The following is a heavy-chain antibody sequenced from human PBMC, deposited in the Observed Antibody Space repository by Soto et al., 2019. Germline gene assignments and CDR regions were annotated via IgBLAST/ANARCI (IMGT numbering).Heavy chain of an antibody. CDR1: GGSISTNDW. CDR2: IHHTGSTT. CDR3: ATRDCTNNVCHFP. V-gene: IGHV4-4*02. J-gene: IGHJ5*02. D-gene: IGHD2-8*01. Sequence: QVQLQESGPGLVKPSETLSLTCAVSGGSISTNDWWTWVRQPPGKGLEWIGDIHHTGSTTNYSPSLQSQVTVSIDKSENQCTLRLTSVTAADTAVYYCATRDCTNNVCHFPWGQGTLVTVSS.